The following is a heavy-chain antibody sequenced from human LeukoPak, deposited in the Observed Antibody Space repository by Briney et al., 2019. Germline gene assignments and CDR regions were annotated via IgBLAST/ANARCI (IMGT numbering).Heavy chain of an antibody. CDR3: ASALYGSSHFDY. J-gene: IGHJ4*02. D-gene: IGHD6-6*01. V-gene: IGHV4-59*01. CDR2: IYYSGST. CDR1: GGSISSYY. Sequence: SETLSLTCTVSGGSISSYYWSWIRQPPGKGLEWIGYIYYSGSTNYNPSLKSRVTISVDTSKNQFSLKLSSVTAADTAVYYCASALYGSSHFDYWGQGTLVTVSS.